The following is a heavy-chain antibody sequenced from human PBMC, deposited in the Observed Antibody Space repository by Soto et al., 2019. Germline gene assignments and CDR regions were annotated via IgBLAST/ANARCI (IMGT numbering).Heavy chain of an antibody. Sequence: QVQLVQSGAEVKKPGSSVKVSCKASGGTFSSYAISWVRQAPGQGLEWMGGIIPIFGTANYAQKFQGRVTIPADESTSTAYMELSSLRSEDTAVYYCARRTTVTTRVDYYGMDVWGQGTTVTVSS. J-gene: IGHJ6*02. CDR3: ARRTTVTTRVDYYGMDV. V-gene: IGHV1-69*12. CDR2: IIPIFGTA. CDR1: GGTFSSYA. D-gene: IGHD4-17*01.